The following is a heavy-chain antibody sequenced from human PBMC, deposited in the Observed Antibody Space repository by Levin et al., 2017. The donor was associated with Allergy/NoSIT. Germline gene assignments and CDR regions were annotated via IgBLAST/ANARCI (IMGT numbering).Heavy chain of an antibody. CDR1: GGSFSGYY. V-gene: IGHV4-34*01. Sequence: SETLSLTCAVYGGSFSGYYWSWIRQPPGKGLEWIGEINHSGSTNYNPSLKSRVTISVDTSKNQFSLKLSSVTAADTAVYYCARGPRGLGYYYYYYMDVWGKGTTVTVSS. CDR3: ARGPRGLGYYYYYYMDV. D-gene: IGHD3-10*01. CDR2: INHSGST. J-gene: IGHJ6*03.